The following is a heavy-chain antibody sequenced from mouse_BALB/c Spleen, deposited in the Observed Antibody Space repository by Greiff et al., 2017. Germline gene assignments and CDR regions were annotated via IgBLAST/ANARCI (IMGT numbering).Heavy chain of an antibody. D-gene: IGHD3-1*01. CDR3: ARLRTSGHFDY. CDR2: INPSNGRT. J-gene: IGHJ2*01. Sequence: QVQLQQPGAELVKPGASVKLSCKASGYTFTSYWMHWVKQRPGQGLEWIGEINPSNGRTNYNEKFKSKATLTVDKSSSTAYMQLSSLTSEDSAVYYCARLRTSGHFDYWGQGTTLTVSS. CDR1: GYTFTSYW. V-gene: IGHV1S81*02.